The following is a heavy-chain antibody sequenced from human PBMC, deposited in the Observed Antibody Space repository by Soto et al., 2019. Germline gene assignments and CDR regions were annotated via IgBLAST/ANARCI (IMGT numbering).Heavy chain of an antibody. Sequence: GGSLRLSCAASNFAFSNAYMNWVRQAPGKGLEWVGRIKSKADGETTDYAAPVEDRFTVSRDDSKNTLYLHMSSLKTEDTAVYFCTHEKAPAWQKYFFDNWGHGTLVTVSS. CDR2: IKSKADGETT. CDR1: NFAFSNAY. V-gene: IGHV3-15*07. J-gene: IGHJ4*01. CDR3: THEKAPAWQKYFFDN.